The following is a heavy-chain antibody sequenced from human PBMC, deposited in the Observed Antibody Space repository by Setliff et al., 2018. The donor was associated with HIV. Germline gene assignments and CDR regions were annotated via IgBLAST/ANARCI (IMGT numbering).Heavy chain of an antibody. CDR3: ARLPRQLLKGAAAYFDY. V-gene: IGHV4-59*08. D-gene: IGHD5-18*01. CDR2: IFHSGST. CDR1: GGAMSGFY. Sequence: SETLSLTCTVSGGAMSGFYWSWIRRPPGKGLEYIGDIFHSGSTNYDYSLRSRVTISIDTSRNIFSLRLTSVTAADTAIYYCARLPRQLLKGAAAYFDYWGQGTLVTVSS. J-gene: IGHJ4*02.